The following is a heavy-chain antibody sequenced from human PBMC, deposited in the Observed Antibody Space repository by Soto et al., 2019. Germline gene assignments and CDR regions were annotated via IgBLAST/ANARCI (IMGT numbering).Heavy chain of an antibody. CDR1: GYTFTTYG. CDR2: ISAYNGNT. J-gene: IGHJ4*02. CDR3: ASTYRDYFDY. Sequence: GASVKVSRKASGYTFTTYGISWLRQAPGQGLEWMGWISAYNGNTNYAQKLQGRVTMTTDTSTSTAYMELRSLRSDDTAVYYCASTYRDYFDYWGQAPLVTVSS. V-gene: IGHV1-18*04. D-gene: IGHD3-16*02.